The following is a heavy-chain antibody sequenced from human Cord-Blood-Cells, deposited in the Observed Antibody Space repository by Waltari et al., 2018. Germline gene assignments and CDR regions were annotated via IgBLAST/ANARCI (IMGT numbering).Heavy chain of an antibody. V-gene: IGHV3-7*01. CDR1: GFTFSSYW. CDR3: ARQMTTVTVYFDY. Sequence: EVQLVESGGGLVQPGGSLRLSCAASGFTFSSYWMSWVRKAPGNGQEWVAKQKQVGSGIYYVDSVKGRFTSSRDNAKNSLYLQMNSLRAEDTAVYYCARQMTTVTVYFDYWGQGTLVTVSS. J-gene: IGHJ4*02. D-gene: IGHD4-17*01. CDR2: QKQVGSGI.